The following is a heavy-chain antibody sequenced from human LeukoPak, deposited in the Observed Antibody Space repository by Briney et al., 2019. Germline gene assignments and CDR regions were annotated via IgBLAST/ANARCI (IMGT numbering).Heavy chain of an antibody. V-gene: IGHV3-9*01. CDR1: GFTFDDYA. CDR2: ISWNSGSI. D-gene: IGHD3-16*01. J-gene: IGHJ3*02. Sequence: TGGSLRLSCAASGFTFDDYAMHWVRQAPGKGLEWVSGISWNSGSIGYADSVKGRFTISRDNAKNSLYLQMNSLRAEDTALYYCAKEGGGPGDAFDIWGQGTMVTVSS. CDR3: AKEGGGPGDAFDI.